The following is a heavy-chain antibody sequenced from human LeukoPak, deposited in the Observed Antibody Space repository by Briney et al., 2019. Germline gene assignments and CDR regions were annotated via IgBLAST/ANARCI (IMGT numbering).Heavy chain of an antibody. CDR2: IYYSGNT. Sequence: SETLSLTCTVSGGSISSYYWSWIRQPPGKGLEWIGYIYYSGNTNYNPSLKSRVTISVDTSKNQFSLKLNSVTAADTAVYYCARDSLGGPFDYWGQGTLVTVSS. V-gene: IGHV4-59*01. J-gene: IGHJ4*02. CDR1: GGSISSYY. D-gene: IGHD3-16*01. CDR3: ARDSLGGPFDY.